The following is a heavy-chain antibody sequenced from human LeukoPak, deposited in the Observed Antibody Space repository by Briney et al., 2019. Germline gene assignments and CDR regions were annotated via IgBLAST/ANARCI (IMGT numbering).Heavy chain of an antibody. V-gene: IGHV1-46*01. CDR3: ARDRNPIFGVVIYWFDP. J-gene: IGHJ5*02. CDR1: GYTFTSYY. Sequence: GASVKVSCKASGYTFTSYYMHWVRQAPGQGLEWMGIINPSGGSTSYAQKFQGRVTMTTDTSTSTVYMELSSLRSEDTAVYYCARDRNPIFGVVIYWFDPWGQGTLVTVSS. D-gene: IGHD3-3*01. CDR2: INPSGGST.